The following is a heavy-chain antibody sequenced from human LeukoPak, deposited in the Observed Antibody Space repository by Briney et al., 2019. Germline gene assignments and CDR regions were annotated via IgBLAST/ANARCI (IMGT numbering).Heavy chain of an antibody. CDR1: GGSSSSYY. D-gene: IGHD3-22*01. V-gene: IGHV4-59*01. CDR3: ARARHYYDSSGYYPYFDY. J-gene: IGHJ4*02. Sequence: SETLSLTCTISGGSSSSYYWSWIRQPPGKGLEWIGYIYYSGSTNYNPSLKSRVTISVDTSKNQFSLKLSSVTAADTAVYYCARARHYYDSSGYYPYFDYWGQGTLVTVSS. CDR2: IYYSGST.